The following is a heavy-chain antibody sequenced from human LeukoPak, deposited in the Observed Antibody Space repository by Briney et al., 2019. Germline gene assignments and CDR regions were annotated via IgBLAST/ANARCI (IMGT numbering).Heavy chain of an antibody. CDR3: ARDSGTTGEVKFDP. V-gene: IGHV4-4*07. Sequence: SETLSLTCTVSGGSITSYDWSWIRQPAGRGLEWIGRIYVTESTTYNPSLKSRVTISIDTSKKQFSLKLTSVTAADTAVYYCARDSGTTGEVKFDPWGQGTLVTVSS. J-gene: IGHJ5*02. D-gene: IGHD3-10*01. CDR1: GGSITSYD. CDR2: IYVTEST.